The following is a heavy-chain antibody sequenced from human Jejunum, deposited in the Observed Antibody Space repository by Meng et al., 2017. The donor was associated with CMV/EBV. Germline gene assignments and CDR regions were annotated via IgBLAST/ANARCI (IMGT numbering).Heavy chain of an antibody. J-gene: IGHJ4*02. Sequence: KGSGYTFTNYWIGWVRQMPGRGLECMGIIYPGDSDTKYSPSFQGQVTISADKSINTAYLQWSSLQASDTAMYYCARSTTVTDSDSWGQGTLVTVSS. CDR1: GYTFTNYW. CDR3: ARSTTVTDSDS. D-gene: IGHD4-11*01. CDR2: IYPGDSDT. V-gene: IGHV5-51*01.